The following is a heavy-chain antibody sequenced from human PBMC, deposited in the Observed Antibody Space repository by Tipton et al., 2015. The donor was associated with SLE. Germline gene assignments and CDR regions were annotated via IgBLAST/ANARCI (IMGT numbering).Heavy chain of an antibody. V-gene: IGHV3-23*01. D-gene: IGHD3-3*01. CDR1: EFTFSHYA. CDR3: ARDGKVNLFGMVIGNSGAFDN. CDR2: ISGSGDST. Sequence: GSLRLSCADSEFTFSHYAMNWVRQAPGKGLEGVSAISGSGDSTYYADSVRGRFTISRDNSRNTLYLQLNSARAEDTAVYYCARDGKVNLFGMVIGNSGAFDNWGQGTLVTVSS. J-gene: IGHJ4*02.